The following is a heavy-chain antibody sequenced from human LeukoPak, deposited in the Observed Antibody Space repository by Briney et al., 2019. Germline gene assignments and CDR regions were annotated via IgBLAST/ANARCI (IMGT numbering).Heavy chain of an antibody. Sequence: GRSLRLSCSASGFTFSSYGMHWVRQVPGMGLEWVAVISYDGSNKYYADSVKGRFTISRDNSKNTLYLQMNSLRAEDTAVYYCAKEKVLTTVELLLVEAFDIWGQGTMVTVSS. D-gene: IGHD2-15*01. CDR3: AKEKVLTTVELLLVEAFDI. CDR1: GFTFSSYG. CDR2: ISYDGSNK. V-gene: IGHV3-30*18. J-gene: IGHJ3*02.